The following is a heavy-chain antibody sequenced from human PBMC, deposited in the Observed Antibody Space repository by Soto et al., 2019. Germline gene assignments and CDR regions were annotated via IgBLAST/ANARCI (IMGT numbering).Heavy chain of an antibody. CDR2: IYWDDDK. Sequence: SGATLVNPTQTLTLTCTFSVFSLSTSGVGMRWIRKPPGKAMEWLALIYWDDDKRYNPSLKSRLTITKDTSKNQLVLTMTNMDPLDTATYYCAHRKLGDPIDYWGQGTLVTVSS. CDR3: AHRKLGDPIDY. D-gene: IGHD3-10*01. J-gene: IGHJ4*02. V-gene: IGHV2-5*02. CDR1: VFSLSTSGVG.